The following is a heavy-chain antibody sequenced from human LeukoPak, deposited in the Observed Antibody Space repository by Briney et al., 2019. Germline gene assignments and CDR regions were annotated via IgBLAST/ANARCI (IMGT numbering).Heavy chain of an antibody. CDR3: ARGVGGNWNDVTFDY. CDR1: GGSISSGDYY. D-gene: IGHD1-20*01. Sequence: SETLSLTCTVSGGSISSGDYYWGWIRQPPGKGLEWIGYIYYSGSTYYNPSLKSRVTVSVDTSKNQFSLKLSSVTAADTAVYYCARGVGGNWNDVTFDYWGQGTLVTVSS. CDR2: IYYSGST. V-gene: IGHV4-30-4*01. J-gene: IGHJ4*02.